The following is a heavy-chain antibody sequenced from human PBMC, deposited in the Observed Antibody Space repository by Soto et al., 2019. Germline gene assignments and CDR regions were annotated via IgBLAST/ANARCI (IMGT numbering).Heavy chain of an antibody. Sequence: EVQLLESGGGLVQPGGSLRLSCAASGFTFSSYAMSWVRQAPGKGLEWVSAISGSGGSTYYADSVKGRFTISRDNSKNTLYLQMNSLRAEETAVYYCAKDLFTTGSYPLSFDYWGQGTLVTVSS. CDR3: AKDLFTTGSYPLSFDY. CDR2: ISGSGGST. J-gene: IGHJ4*02. CDR1: GFTFSSYA. D-gene: IGHD1-26*01. V-gene: IGHV3-23*01.